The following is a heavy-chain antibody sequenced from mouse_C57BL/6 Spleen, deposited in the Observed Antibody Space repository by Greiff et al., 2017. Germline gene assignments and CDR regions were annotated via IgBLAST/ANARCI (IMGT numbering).Heavy chain of an antibody. D-gene: IGHD1-1*01. Sequence: DVKLVESGGGLVQPKGSLKLSCAASGFSFNTYAMNWVRQAPGKGLEWVARIRSKSNNYATYYADSVKDRFTISRDDSESRLYLKMNNLKAEDTAMYYGVRQSSSYLYYFDYWGQGTTLTVSS. CDR3: VRQSSSYLYYFDY. J-gene: IGHJ2*01. CDR2: IRSKSNNYAT. CDR1: GFSFNTYA. V-gene: IGHV10-1*01.